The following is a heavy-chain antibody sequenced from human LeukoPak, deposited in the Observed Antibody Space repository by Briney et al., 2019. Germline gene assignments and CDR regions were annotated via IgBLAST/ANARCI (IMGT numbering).Heavy chain of an antibody. V-gene: IGHV3-7*01. D-gene: IGHD3-10*01. Sequence: PGGSLRLSCAASGFTFSSYWMSWVRQAPGKGLEWVANIKQGGSEKYYVDSVKGRFTISRDNAKNSLYLQMNSLRAEDTAVYYCARSAWFPSGELLYFDYWGQGTLVTVSS. CDR3: ARSAWFPSGELLYFDY. J-gene: IGHJ4*02. CDR1: GFTFSSYW. CDR2: IKQGGSEK.